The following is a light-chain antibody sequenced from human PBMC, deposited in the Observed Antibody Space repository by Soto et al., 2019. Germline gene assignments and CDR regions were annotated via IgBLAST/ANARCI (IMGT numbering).Light chain of an antibody. V-gene: IGKV3D-15*01. CDR1: QSVSSN. Sequence: EIVLTPSPATMSLSPGERAPLSCRASQSVSSNLAWYQQKPGQATRLLIYGASTRATGIPARFSGSGSGTEFTLTISSLQSEDFAVYYCQQYNNWTVGQGTKGDIK. J-gene: IGKJ1*01. CDR2: GAS. CDR3: QQYNNWT.